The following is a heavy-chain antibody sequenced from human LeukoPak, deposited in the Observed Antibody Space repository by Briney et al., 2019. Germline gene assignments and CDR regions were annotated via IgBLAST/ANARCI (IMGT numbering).Heavy chain of an antibody. CDR3: AKDSTVTSSYWFDP. Sequence: GSLRLSCAASGFTFGSFAMSWVRQAPGKGLEWVSGISGSGDTTYYADSVKGRFTISRDNSKNTLYVQMNSLRAEDTAVYYCAKDSTVTSSYWFDPWGQGTLVTVSS. CDR1: GFTFGSFA. V-gene: IGHV3-23*01. J-gene: IGHJ5*02. CDR2: ISGSGDTT. D-gene: IGHD4-17*01.